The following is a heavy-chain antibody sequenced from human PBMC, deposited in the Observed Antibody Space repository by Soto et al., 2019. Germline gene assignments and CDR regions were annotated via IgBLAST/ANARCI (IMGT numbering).Heavy chain of an antibody. J-gene: IGHJ4*02. Sequence: ASVKVSCKASGYTFTSYYMHWVRQAPGQGLEWMGIINPSGGSTSYAQKFQGRVTMTRDTSTSTVYMELSSLRSEDTAVYYCALDFHYYDSSGYRQKWGQGTLVTVSS. CDR3: ALDFHYYDSSGYRQK. V-gene: IGHV1-46*01. CDR2: INPSGGST. CDR1: GYTFTSYY. D-gene: IGHD3-22*01.